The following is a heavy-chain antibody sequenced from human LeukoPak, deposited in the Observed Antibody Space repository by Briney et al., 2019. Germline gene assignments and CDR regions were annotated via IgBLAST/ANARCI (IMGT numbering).Heavy chain of an antibody. D-gene: IGHD1-26*01. CDR3: ARDSGSYYRNDAFDI. J-gene: IGHJ3*02. Sequence: SETLSLTCAVSGYSISSGYYWGWIRQPPGKGLEWIGSIYHSGSTYYNPSLKSRVTISVDTSKNQFSLKLSSVTAADTAVYYCARDSGSYYRNDAFDIWGQGTMVTVSS. CDR2: IYHSGST. CDR1: GYSISSGYY. V-gene: IGHV4-38-2*02.